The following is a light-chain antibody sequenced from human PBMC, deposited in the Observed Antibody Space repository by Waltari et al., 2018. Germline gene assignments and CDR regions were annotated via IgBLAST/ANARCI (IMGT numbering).Light chain of an antibody. V-gene: IGLV2-14*01. CDR1: SSDVGGYKY. CDR3: SSYTTNSPYV. J-gene: IGLJ1*01. CDR2: EVS. Sequence: QSALTQPASVSGSPGQSIPISCTGTSSDVGGYKYVSWYQQHPGKAPKRMIYEVSNRPSGVSNRFSGSKSGNTASLTISGLQAEDEADYYCSSYTTNSPYVFGTGTKVTVL.